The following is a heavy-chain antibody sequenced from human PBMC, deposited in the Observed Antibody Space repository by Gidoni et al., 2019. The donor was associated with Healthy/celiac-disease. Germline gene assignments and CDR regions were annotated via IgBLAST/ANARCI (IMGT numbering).Heavy chain of an antibody. D-gene: IGHD6-13*01. CDR1: GFTVSSNY. Sequence: EVQLVESGGGLVQPGGSLRLSCAASGFTVSSNYMSWVRQAPGKGLEWVSVIYSGGSTYYADSVKGRFTNSRDNSKNTLYLQMNSLRAEDTAVYYCASGVEQQLVIDYWGQGTLVTVSS. CDR2: IYSGGST. CDR3: ASGVEQQLVIDY. V-gene: IGHV3-66*01. J-gene: IGHJ4*02.